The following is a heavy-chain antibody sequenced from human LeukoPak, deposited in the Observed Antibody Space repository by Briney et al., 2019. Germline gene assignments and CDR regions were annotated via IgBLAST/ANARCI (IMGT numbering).Heavy chain of an antibody. CDR2: IYHSGST. D-gene: IGHD3-3*01. CDR3: ASGRTIFGVVKYWFDP. Sequence: SETLSLTCAVSGYSISSGYYWGWIRQPPGKGLEWIGSIYHSGSTYYNPSLKSRVTISVDSSKNQFSLKLSSVTAADTAVYYCASGRTIFGVVKYWFDPWGQGTLVTVSS. J-gene: IGHJ5*02. V-gene: IGHV4-38-2*01. CDR1: GYSISSGYY.